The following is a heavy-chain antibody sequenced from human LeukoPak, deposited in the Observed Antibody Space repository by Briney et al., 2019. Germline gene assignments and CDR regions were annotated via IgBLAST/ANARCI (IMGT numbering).Heavy chain of an antibody. CDR1: GGSFRGYY. V-gene: IGHV4-34*01. Sequence: SETLSLTCAVYGGSFRGYYWSWLRQPPGKGLEWMGEINHSGSTNYNPSLTSRVTISVDQSNNQFSLKPSPVAAADPAVYYCARVSAVVFWSGYGYIDYWGQGTLVTVSS. J-gene: IGHJ4*02. CDR2: INHSGST. D-gene: IGHD3-3*01. CDR3: ARVSAVVFWSGYGYIDY.